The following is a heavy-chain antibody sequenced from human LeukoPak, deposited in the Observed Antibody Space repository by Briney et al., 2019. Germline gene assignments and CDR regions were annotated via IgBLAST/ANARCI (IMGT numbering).Heavy chain of an antibody. V-gene: IGHV4-34*01. CDR3: ARVEREYYGSGSYFTWFDP. D-gene: IGHD3-10*01. CDR2: INHSGST. CDR1: GGSFSGYY. Sequence: SETLSLTCAVYGGSFSGYYWSWIRQPPGKGLEWIGEINHSGSTNYNPSLKSRVTISVDTSKNQFSLKLSSVTAADTAVYYCARVEREYYGSGSYFTWFDPWGQGTLVTVSS. J-gene: IGHJ5*02.